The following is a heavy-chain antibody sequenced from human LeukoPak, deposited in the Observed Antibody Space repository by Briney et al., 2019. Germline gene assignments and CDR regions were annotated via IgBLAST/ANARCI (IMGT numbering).Heavy chain of an antibody. CDR1: GFTFDDYA. D-gene: IGHD6-19*01. Sequence: GGSLRLSCAASGFTFDDYAMHWVRQAPGKGLEWVSLISWDGGSTYYADSVKGRFTISRDNSKNSLYLQMNSMRAEDTALYYCAKDKREYSSGWNNWFDPWGQGTLVTVSS. CDR3: AKDKREYSSGWNNWFDP. V-gene: IGHV3-43D*03. J-gene: IGHJ5*02. CDR2: ISWDGGST.